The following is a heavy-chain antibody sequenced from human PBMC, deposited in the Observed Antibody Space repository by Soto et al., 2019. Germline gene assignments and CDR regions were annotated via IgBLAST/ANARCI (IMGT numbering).Heavy chain of an antibody. CDR1: GFTFGTYT. Sequence: EVQLVESGGGRVKPGGSLRLSCAASGFTFGTYTMSWVRQVPGKGLEWVASIGTTSSFIYYADSVRGRFTISRDNAGDSLYLQMRSLRAEDTAVYYWARGMCGDCPSYYYYSMDVWGQGTTVTVSS. CDR2: IGTTSSFI. J-gene: IGHJ6*02. V-gene: IGHV3-21*01. CDR3: ARGMCGDCPSYYYYSMDV. D-gene: IGHD2-21*02.